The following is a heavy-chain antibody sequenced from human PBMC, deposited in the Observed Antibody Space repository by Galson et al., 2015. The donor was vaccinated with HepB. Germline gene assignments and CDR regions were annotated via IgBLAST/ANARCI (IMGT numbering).Heavy chain of an antibody. CDR1: GFTFSNAW. V-gene: IGHV3-15*01. CDR2: IKSKTAGGTI. J-gene: IGHJ4*01. D-gene: IGHD3-22*01. Sequence: SLRLSCAASGFTFSNAWMSWVRQAPGKGLEWVGRIKSKTAGGTIDYAAPLKGRFTISRDDSKNTLYLQMNSLRAEDTAVYYCATWAGHSYESRATYVFDYWGHGTVVTV. CDR3: ATWAGHSYESRATYVFDY.